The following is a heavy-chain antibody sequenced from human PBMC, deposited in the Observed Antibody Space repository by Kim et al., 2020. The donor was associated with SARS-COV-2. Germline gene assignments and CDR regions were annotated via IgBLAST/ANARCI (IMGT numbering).Heavy chain of an antibody. Sequence: GGSLRLSCAASGFTFSSYGMHWVRQAPGKGLEWVAVISYDGSNKYYADSVKGRFTISRDNSKNTLYLQMNSLRAEDTAVYYCARDGVYCSSTSCYTRDYYYYVVDVWGQGTTVTVSS. CDR3: ARDGVYCSSTSCYTRDYYYYVVDV. CDR2: ISYDGSNK. V-gene: IGHV3-33*05. J-gene: IGHJ6*02. CDR1: GFTFSSYG. D-gene: IGHD2-2*02.